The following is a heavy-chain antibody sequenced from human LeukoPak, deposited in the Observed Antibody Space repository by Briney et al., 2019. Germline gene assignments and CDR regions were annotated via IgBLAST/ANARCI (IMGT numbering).Heavy chain of an antibody. J-gene: IGHJ4*02. D-gene: IGHD3-3*01. CDR3: ASSLWSGYYSAHYFDY. CDR2: IYYSGST. Sequence: KPSETLSLTCTVSGGSISSSSYYWGWIRQPPGKGLEWIGSIYYSGSTYCNPSLKSRVTISVDTSKNPFSLKLSSVTAADTAVYYCASSLWSGYYSAHYFDYWGQGTLVTVSS. V-gene: IGHV4-39*01. CDR1: GGSISSSSYY.